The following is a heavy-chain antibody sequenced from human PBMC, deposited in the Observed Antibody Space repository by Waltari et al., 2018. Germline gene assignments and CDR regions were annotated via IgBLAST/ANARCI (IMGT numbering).Heavy chain of an antibody. CDR1: GGSISSSRYY. CDR2: IYYSGSI. J-gene: IGHJ5*02. Sequence: QLQLQESGPGLVKPSGTLSLTCSVSGGSISSSRYYWGWIRQSPGKGLEWIGSIYYSGSIYYHPTLQSRVTISGDTSKNQFSLNLSSVTAADTAVYYCARHWKRNGYRFDPWGQGTRVTVSS. V-gene: IGHV4-39*01. D-gene: IGHD5-12*01. CDR3: ARHWKRNGYRFDP.